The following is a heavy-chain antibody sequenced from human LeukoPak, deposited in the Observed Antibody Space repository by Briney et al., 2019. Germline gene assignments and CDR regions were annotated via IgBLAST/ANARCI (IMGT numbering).Heavy chain of an antibody. V-gene: IGHV4-4*08. Sequence: SETLSLTCTVSGGSISGYYWTWIRQPPGQGLEWIAYIHSSGYTNYNPSLRSRVTISVDTSKNQFSLKVTSVTAADTAVYYCASLNPKNYDILTGYYPSDAFDIWGQGTMVTVSS. CDR2: IHSSGYT. J-gene: IGHJ3*02. D-gene: IGHD3-9*01. CDR3: ASLNPKNYDILTGYYPSDAFDI. CDR1: GGSISGYY.